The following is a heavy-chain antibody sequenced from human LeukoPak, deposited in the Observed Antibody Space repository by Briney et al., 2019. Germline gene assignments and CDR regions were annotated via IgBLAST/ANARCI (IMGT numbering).Heavy chain of an antibody. J-gene: IGHJ3*02. V-gene: IGHV1-18*01. CDR2: ISAYNGNT. CDR1: GYTFTSYG. Sequence: GSLKVSCKPSGYTFTSYGTSCVRQAPGEGLGWMGWISAYNGNTNYAQNLHGRVTMTTDTSSSTAYLELRSLRSDDTAVYYCARRSLQDAFDIWGQGTMVTVSS. CDR3: ARRSLQDAFDI.